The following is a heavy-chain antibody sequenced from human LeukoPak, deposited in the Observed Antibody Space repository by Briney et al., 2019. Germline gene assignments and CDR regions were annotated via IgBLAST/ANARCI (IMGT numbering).Heavy chain of an antibody. Sequence: KPGGSLRLSCAASGFTFRSYSMNWVRQAPGKGLEWVSSISSSSSYIYYADSVKGRFTISRDNAKNSLYLQMNSLRAEDTAVYYCAREKGYCSSTSCSNYWGQGTLVTVSS. CDR3: AREKGYCSSTSCSNY. D-gene: IGHD2-2*01. J-gene: IGHJ4*02. V-gene: IGHV3-21*01. CDR2: ISSSSSYI. CDR1: GFTFRSYS.